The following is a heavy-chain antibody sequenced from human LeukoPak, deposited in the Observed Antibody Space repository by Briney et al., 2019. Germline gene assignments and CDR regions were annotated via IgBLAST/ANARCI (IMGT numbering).Heavy chain of an antibody. CDR3: ARQTGTKRTYYYYYYGMDV. D-gene: IGHD1-7*01. J-gene: IGHJ6*02. Sequence: PSETLSLTCSVSSGSFSDDGYYWSWIRHHPGKGLEWIGYIHYTGNTFYNPSLRSRVTMSVDTSKNQFSLKLSSVTAADTAVYYCARQTGTKRTYYYYYYGMDVWGQGTTVTVSS. CDR1: SGSFSDDGYY. CDR2: IHYTGNT. V-gene: IGHV4-31*03.